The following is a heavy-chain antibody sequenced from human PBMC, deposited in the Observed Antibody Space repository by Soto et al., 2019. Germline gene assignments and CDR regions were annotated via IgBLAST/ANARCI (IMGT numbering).Heavy chain of an antibody. J-gene: IGHJ4*02. CDR2: IIPLFGTP. CDR3: ARGWETAGTTTPFAY. V-gene: IGHV1-69*06. D-gene: IGHD1-26*01. CDR1: GGTFSNYA. Sequence: SVKVSCKASGGTFSNYAINWVRQAPEQGLEWMGGIIPLFGTPNYAQKFQGRVTFTAHKSTSTAYMELRSLRSDDTAVYYCARGWETAGTTTPFAYWGQGTLLTVSS.